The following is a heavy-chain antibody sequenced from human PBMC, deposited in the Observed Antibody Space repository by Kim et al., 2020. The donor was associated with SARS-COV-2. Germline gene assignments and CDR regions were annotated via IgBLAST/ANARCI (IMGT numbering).Heavy chain of an antibody. J-gene: IGHJ4*02. V-gene: IGHV1-69*13. D-gene: IGHD4-4*01. CDR2: IIPIFGTA. CDR3: AREASSRGLQLPRGYFDY. Sequence: SVKVSCKASGGTFSSYAISWVRQAPGQGLEWMGGIIPIFGTANYAQKFQGRVTITADESTSTAYMELSSLRSEDTAVYYCAREASSRGLQLPRGYFDYWGQGTLVTVSS. CDR1: GGTFSSYA.